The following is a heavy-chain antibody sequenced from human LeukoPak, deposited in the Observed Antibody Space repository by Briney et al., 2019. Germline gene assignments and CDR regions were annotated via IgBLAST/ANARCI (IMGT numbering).Heavy chain of an antibody. CDR1: GFTFSSYE. J-gene: IGHJ3*02. CDR2: ISSSGSTI. V-gene: IGHV3-48*03. Sequence: PGGSLRLSCAASGFTFSSYEMNWVRQAPGKGLEWVSYISSSGSTIYCADSVKGRFTISRDNAKNSLYLQMNSLRAEDTAVYYCARGKIQLWFGAFDIWGQGTMVTVSS. CDR3: ARGKIQLWFGAFDI. D-gene: IGHD5-18*01.